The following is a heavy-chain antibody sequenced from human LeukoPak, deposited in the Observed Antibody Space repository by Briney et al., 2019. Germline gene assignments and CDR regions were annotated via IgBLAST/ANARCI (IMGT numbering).Heavy chain of an antibody. Sequence: SETLSLTCTVSGGSFSSHYWSWIRQPAGKGLEWIGRIYTSGSTNYNPSLKSRVTMSVDTSKNQFSLKLSSVTAADTAVYYCARDSYYYGPGTPFDYWGQGTLVTVSS. CDR1: GGSFSSHY. J-gene: IGHJ4*02. CDR2: IYTSGST. CDR3: ARDSYYYGPGTPFDY. V-gene: IGHV4-4*07. D-gene: IGHD3-10*01.